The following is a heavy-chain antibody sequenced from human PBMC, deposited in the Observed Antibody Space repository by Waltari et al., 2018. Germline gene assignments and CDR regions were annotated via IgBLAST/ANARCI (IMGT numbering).Heavy chain of an antibody. CDR1: GFTFGSNY. D-gene: IGHD6-19*01. CDR3: AKDAGPVAAEGDY. Sequence: EVQLVESGGSLVQPGGSLRLSCAAPGFTFGSNYMSWVRQAPGKGLEWVSLIYSDGRTYYADSVKGRFTISRDNYKNTVYLQMSRLRVEDTTVYYCAKDAGPVAAEGDYWGQGTLVTVSS. V-gene: IGHV3-66*01. CDR2: IYSDGRT. J-gene: IGHJ4*02.